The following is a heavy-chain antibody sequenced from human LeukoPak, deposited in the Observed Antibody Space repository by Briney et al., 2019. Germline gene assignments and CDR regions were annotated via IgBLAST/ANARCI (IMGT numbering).Heavy chain of an antibody. CDR3: ARDRTTVTLFDY. V-gene: IGHV3-74*01. J-gene: IGHJ4*02. CDR2: ISTDGATT. CDR1: GFTFTSVW. Sequence: GGSLRLSCAASGFTFTSVWMHWFRQVPGRGLVWISRISTDGATTGYADSVKGRFTISRDNAKNTLYLQMNSLRAEDTAVYYCARDRTTVTLFDYWGQGALVTVSS. D-gene: IGHD4-17*01.